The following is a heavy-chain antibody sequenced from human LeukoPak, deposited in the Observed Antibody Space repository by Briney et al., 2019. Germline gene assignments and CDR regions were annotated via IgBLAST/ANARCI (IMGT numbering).Heavy chain of an antibody. CDR2: INSDGFST. Sequence: GGSLRLSCAASGFTFSSFWIHWVRQVPGKGLVWVSRINSDGFSTSYADSVKGRFTISRDNAKNTLYLQMNSLKAEDTAVYYCARGTSGGYFDYWGQGTLVTVSS. CDR3: ARGTSGGYFDY. CDR1: GFTFSSFW. V-gene: IGHV3-74*01. D-gene: IGHD1-26*01. J-gene: IGHJ4*02.